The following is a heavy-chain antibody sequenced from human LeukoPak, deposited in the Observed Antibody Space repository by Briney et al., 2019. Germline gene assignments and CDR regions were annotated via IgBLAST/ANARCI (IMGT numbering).Heavy chain of an antibody. CDR3: AREDSSGWYRRRYFDY. CDR2: IYHSGST. Sequence: SETLSLTCAVSGGSISSSNWWSWVRQPPGKGLEWIGEIYHSGSTNYNPSLKSRVTISVDKSKNQFSLKLSSVTAADTAVYYCAREDSSGWYRRRYFDYWGQGTLVTVSS. CDR1: GGSISSSNW. V-gene: IGHV4-4*02. D-gene: IGHD6-19*01. J-gene: IGHJ4*02.